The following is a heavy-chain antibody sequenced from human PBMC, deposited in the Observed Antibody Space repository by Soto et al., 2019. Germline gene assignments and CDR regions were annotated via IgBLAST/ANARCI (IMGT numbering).Heavy chain of an antibody. D-gene: IGHD3-10*01. J-gene: IGHJ4*02. CDR2: IGTAADT. V-gene: IGHV3-13*04. CDR1: GFTFSSYD. CDR3: VRARGGEYFGEQLS. Sequence: EVQLVESGGGLVQPGGSLRLSCAASGFTFSSYDMYWVRQATGKGLEWVSAIGTAADTYYPGSVQGRFIISRENAKNSLYLQMNSLRAGDTAMYYCVRARGGEYFGEQLSWSQGTLVTVSS.